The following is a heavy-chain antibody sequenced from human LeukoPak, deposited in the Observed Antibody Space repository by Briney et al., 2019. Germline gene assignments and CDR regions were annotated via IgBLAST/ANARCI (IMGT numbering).Heavy chain of an antibody. Sequence: RGSLRLSCAASGFTFSSYAMSWVRQAPGKGLEWVSGISGSDGSTDYADSVKGRFTISRDNSKNTLYLQMNSLRAEDTAVYYCAKDPWQRGSGSYLFDYWGQGTLVTVSS. CDR3: AKDPWQRGSGSYLFDY. D-gene: IGHD3-10*01. CDR1: GFTFSSYA. V-gene: IGHV3-23*01. CDR2: ISGSDGST. J-gene: IGHJ4*02.